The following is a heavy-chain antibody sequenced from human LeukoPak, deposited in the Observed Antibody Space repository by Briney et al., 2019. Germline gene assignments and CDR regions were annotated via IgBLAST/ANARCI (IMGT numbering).Heavy chain of an antibody. CDR3: ARGRYYYGSGIFP. V-gene: IGHV4-34*01. Sequence: SPSETLSLTCAVYGGSFSGYYWSWIRQPPVKGLEWIGEINHSGSTNYNPSLKSRVTISVDTSKNQFSLKLSSVTAADTAVYYCARGRYYYGSGIFPWGQGTLVTVSS. D-gene: IGHD3-10*01. CDR2: INHSGST. CDR1: GGSFSGYY. J-gene: IGHJ5*02.